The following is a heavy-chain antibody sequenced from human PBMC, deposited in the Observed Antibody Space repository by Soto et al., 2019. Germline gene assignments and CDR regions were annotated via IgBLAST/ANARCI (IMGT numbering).Heavy chain of an antibody. CDR2: ISAYNGNT. CDR1: GYTFTSYG. Sequence: ASVKVSCKASGYTFTSYGISWVRQAPGQGLEWMGWISAYNGNTNYAQKLQGRVTMTTDTSRSTAYMELRSLRSDDTAVYYCARVEVLGDYVWGSYLTYNWFDPWGQGTLVTVSS. CDR3: ARVEVLGDYVWGSYLTYNWFDP. V-gene: IGHV1-18*01. D-gene: IGHD3-16*02. J-gene: IGHJ5*02.